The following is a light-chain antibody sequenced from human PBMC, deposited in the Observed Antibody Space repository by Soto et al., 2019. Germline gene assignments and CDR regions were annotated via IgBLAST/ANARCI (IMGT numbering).Light chain of an antibody. Sequence: QSVLTQPASVFGSPGQSMTISCTGTSSDVGGYNFVSWYQQHPGKAPKLMIYEVSNRPSGVSNRFSGSKSGNTASLTISGLQPEDEADYYCSSYTTSSTVVFGTGTKVTV. CDR1: SSDVGGYNF. CDR3: SSYTTSSTVV. CDR2: EVS. J-gene: IGLJ1*01. V-gene: IGLV2-14*03.